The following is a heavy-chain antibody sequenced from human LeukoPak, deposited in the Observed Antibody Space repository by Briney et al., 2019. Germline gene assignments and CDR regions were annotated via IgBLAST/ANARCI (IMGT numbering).Heavy chain of an antibody. CDR1: GRSISSYY. Sequence: SETLSLTCTVSGRSISSYYWSWIRQPPGKGLEWGGYIYYSGRTNYNPSLKSRVTISVDTSKNQFSLQLSSVTAADTAVYYCAREAHYYDSSGYSYYFDYWGQGTLVVVSS. CDR3: AREAHYYDSSGYSYYFDY. D-gene: IGHD3-22*01. CDR2: IYYSGRT. V-gene: IGHV4-59*01. J-gene: IGHJ4*02.